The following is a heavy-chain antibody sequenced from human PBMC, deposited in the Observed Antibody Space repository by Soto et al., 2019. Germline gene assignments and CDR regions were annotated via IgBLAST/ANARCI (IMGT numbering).Heavy chain of an antibody. CDR1: GFTFSSYA. CDR3: AKAPYYDFWSGYGPIYYMDV. Sequence: PGGSLRLSCAASGFTFSSYAISWVRQAPGKGLEWVSAISGSGGSTYYADSVKGRFTISRDNSKNTLYLQMNSLRAEDTAVYYCAKAPYYDFWSGYGPIYYMDVWGKGTTVTVSS. D-gene: IGHD3-3*01. J-gene: IGHJ6*03. CDR2: ISGSGGST. V-gene: IGHV3-23*01.